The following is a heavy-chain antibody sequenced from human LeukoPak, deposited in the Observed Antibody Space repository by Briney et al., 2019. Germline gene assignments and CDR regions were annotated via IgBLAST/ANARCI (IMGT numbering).Heavy chain of an antibody. D-gene: IGHD6-19*01. CDR2: INPSGGST. J-gene: IGHJ2*01. Sequence: ASVKVSCKASGYTFTRYYMHWVRQAPGQGLEWMGIINPSGGSTSYAQKFQGRVTMTRDTSTSAVYMELSRLRSEDTALYYCAREIIAVAGSYWYFDLWGRGTLVTVSS. CDR3: AREIIAVAGSYWYFDL. V-gene: IGHV1-46*01. CDR1: GYTFTRYY.